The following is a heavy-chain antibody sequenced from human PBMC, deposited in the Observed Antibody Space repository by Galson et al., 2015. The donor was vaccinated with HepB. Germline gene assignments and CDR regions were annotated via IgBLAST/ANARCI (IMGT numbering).Heavy chain of an antibody. CDR2: ISYDGSNK. V-gene: IGHV3-30-3*01. Sequence: SLRLSCAASGFIFNSYAMTWVRQAPGKGLEWVAFISYDGSNKYYADSVKGRFTISRENSKNTLYLQMNSLRPEDTAVYYCAREPYSSGWSKRGRYFDYWGQGALVTVSS. CDR1: GFIFNSYA. CDR3: AREPYSSGWSKRGRYFDY. J-gene: IGHJ4*02. D-gene: IGHD6-19*01.